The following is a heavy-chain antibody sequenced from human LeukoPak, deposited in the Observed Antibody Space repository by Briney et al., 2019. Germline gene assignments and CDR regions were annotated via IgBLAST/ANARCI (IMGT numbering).Heavy chain of an antibody. J-gene: IGHJ4*02. CDR2: ISSSSSYI. V-gene: IGHV3-21*04. CDR3: AKHLYYYDSSGYLYYFDY. Sequence: GGSLRLSCAASGFTFSSYSMNWVRQAPGKGLEWVSSISSSSSYIYYADSVKGRFTISRDNSKNTLYLQMNSLRAEDTAVYYCAKHLYYYDSSGYLYYFDYWGQGTLVTVSS. D-gene: IGHD3-22*01. CDR1: GFTFSSYS.